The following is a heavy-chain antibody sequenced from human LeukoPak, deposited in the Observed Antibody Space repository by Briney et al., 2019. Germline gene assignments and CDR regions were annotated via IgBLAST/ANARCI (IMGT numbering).Heavy chain of an antibody. CDR2: ISSGSSCR. J-gene: IGHJ4*02. D-gene: IGHD5-18*01. CDR3: ASGVDTARVTLTFDY. CDR1: GFTFNTFD. Sequence: PGGSLRLSCAASGFTFNTFDMTWVRQAPAKGLEWVSYISSGSSCRYYADSVKGRFTISRDNAKNSPYLQMNSLRAEDTAVYYCASGVDTARVTLTFDYWGQGTLVTVSS. V-gene: IGHV3-21*05.